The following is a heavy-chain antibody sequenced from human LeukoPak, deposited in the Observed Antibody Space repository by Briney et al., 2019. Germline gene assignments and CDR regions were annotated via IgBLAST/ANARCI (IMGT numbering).Heavy chain of an antibody. CDR2: IYYSGST. CDR3: ARHSIGWDNWFDP. Sequence: SETLSLTCTVSGGSISSGDYYWRWIRQPPGKGLEWIGYIYYSGSTYYNPSLKSRVTISVDTSKNQFSLKLSSVTAADTAVYYCARHSIGWDNWFDPWGQGTLVTVSS. D-gene: IGHD6-19*01. J-gene: IGHJ5*02. V-gene: IGHV4-30-4*01. CDR1: GGSISSGDYY.